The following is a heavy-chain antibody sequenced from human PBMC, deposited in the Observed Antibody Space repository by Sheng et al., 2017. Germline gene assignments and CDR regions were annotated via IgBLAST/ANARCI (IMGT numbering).Heavy chain of an antibody. J-gene: IGHJ5*02. Sequence: DVQLVASGGGVVRPGGSLRLSCVASGFKFDDYVMTWVRQAPGSRLEWVSGLNWNGASSGYADSVKGRFTISRDNAKNSLYLQMNSLRGDDTAFYYCARGRTSSSWYGIDLWGLGTLVTVSS. CDR1: GFKFDDYV. V-gene: IGHV3-20*04. CDR2: LNWNGASS. D-gene: IGHD6-13*01. CDR3: ARGRTSSSWYGIDL.